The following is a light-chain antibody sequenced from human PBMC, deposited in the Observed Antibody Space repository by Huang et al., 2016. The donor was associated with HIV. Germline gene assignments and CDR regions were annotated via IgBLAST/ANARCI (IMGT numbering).Light chain of an antibody. V-gene: IGKV3-11*01. J-gene: IGKJ2*01. CDR2: DTS. Sequence: EIVLTQSPATLSLSPGERATLSCRASHSVGGYLAWYQQKPGQAPGLLIYDTSARATCIPARFSGSGSETDFTLRISRLESEDFAVYYCQQPGSFGQGTKVDIK. CDR1: HSVGGY. CDR3: QQPGS.